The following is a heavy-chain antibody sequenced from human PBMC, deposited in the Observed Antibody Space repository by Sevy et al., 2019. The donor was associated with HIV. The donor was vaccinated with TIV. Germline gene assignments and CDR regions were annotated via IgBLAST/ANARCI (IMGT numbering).Heavy chain of an antibody. D-gene: IGHD6-19*01. J-gene: IGHJ3*02. CDR1: GGSFSGYY. V-gene: IGHV4-34*01. CDR2: INHSGRT. Sequence: SETLCLTCAVYGGSFSGYYWSWIRQPPGKGLEWIGEINHSGRTNYNPSLKSRVTISVDTSKNRFSLKLNSVTAADTAVYYCASSPYSSGRTYAFDIWGQGTMVTVSS. CDR3: ASSPYSSGRTYAFDI.